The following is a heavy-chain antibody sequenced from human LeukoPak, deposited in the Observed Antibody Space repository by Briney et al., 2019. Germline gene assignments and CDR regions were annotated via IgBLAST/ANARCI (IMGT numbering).Heavy chain of an antibody. J-gene: IGHJ6*03. CDR2: VFYSGST. CDR1: GGSISSGYFY. Sequence: PSETLSLTCTVSGGSISSGYFYWGWICQPPGKGLEWIGSVFYSGSTSYNPSFKSRISMSVDTSKNQFSLRLNSVTAADKAVYYCARNSSTIVPSPDPNCYYNYSDVWGKGTTVTVSS. CDR3: ARNSSTIVPSPDPNCYYNYSDV. D-gene: IGHD4-11*01. V-gene: IGHV4-39*01.